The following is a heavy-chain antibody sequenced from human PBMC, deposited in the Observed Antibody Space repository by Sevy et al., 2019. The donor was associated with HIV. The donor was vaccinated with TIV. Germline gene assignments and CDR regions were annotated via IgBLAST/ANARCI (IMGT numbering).Heavy chain of an antibody. V-gene: IGHV3-30-3*01. Sequence: GGSLRLSCAVSGFSFSHYAFHWVRQAPGKGLEWVSLISYDGTYKYYEDSVNGRFTISRDNSKNTLYLQMNSLRGNDTAVYHCARVAVSYCTNDCYHRFDYWGPGALVTVS. CDR1: GFSFSHYA. CDR2: ISYDGTYK. CDR3: ARVAVSYCTNDCYHRFDY. J-gene: IGHJ4*02. D-gene: IGHD2-8*01.